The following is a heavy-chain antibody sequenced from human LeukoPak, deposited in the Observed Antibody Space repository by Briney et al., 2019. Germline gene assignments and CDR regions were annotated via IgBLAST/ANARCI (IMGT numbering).Heavy chain of an antibody. V-gene: IGHV3-23*01. CDR1: GFTFSSYA. CDR3: ARVGSGSSRDY. CDR2: INGSGGST. D-gene: IGHD1-26*01. Sequence: GGSLRLSCAASGFTFSSYAICWVRQAPGKGLEWVSAINGSGGSTYYADSVQGRFTISRDNSKNAVYLQMSSPRAEDTAVYYCARVGSGSSRDYWGQGTLVTVSS. J-gene: IGHJ4*02.